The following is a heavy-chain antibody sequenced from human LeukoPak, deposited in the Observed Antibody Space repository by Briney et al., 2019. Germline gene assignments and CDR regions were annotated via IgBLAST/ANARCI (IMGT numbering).Heavy chain of an antibody. D-gene: IGHD3-22*01. Sequence: GGSLRLSCAASGFTFSSYGMHWVRQAPGKGLEWVAVISYDGSNKYYADSVRGRFTISRDNSKNTLYLQMNSLRAEDTAVYYCAKNRDRGVPTYYYDSSGSSHFDLWGRGTLVTVSS. J-gene: IGHJ2*01. V-gene: IGHV3-30*18. CDR3: AKNRDRGVPTYYYDSSGSSHFDL. CDR1: GFTFSSYG. CDR2: ISYDGSNK.